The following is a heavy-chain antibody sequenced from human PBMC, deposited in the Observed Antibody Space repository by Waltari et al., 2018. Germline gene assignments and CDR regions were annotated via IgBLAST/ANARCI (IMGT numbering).Heavy chain of an antibody. J-gene: IGHJ6*02. D-gene: IGHD3-16*01. CDR3: VRDDDGGMGAV. CDR1: GFTFSRFW. Sequence: EVQLVESGGGLVQPGGSLRLSCAASGFTFSRFWMSWVRQAPGKGLEWVANIYQDGTVTNYVDSLKGRFTTSRDNARNSLYLQMNSLRVDDTAVYYCVRDDDGGMGAVWGQGTTVTVSS. V-gene: IGHV3-7*01. CDR2: IYQDGTVT.